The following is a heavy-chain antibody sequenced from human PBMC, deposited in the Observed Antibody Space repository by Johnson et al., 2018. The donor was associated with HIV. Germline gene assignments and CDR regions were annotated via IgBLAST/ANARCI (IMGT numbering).Heavy chain of an antibody. CDR1: GFTFSSYA. V-gene: IGHV3-30*04. D-gene: IGHD5-18*01. Sequence: QVQLVESGGGLVQPGRSLRLSCAASGFTFSSYAMHWVRQAPGKGLEWVAVISYDGSNKYYADSVKGRFTISRDNSKNTLYLQMNSLRAEDTAVYYCPRETNSAMAGDAFDIWGQGTMVTVSS. CDR3: PRETNSAMAGDAFDI. J-gene: IGHJ3*02. CDR2: ISYDGSNK.